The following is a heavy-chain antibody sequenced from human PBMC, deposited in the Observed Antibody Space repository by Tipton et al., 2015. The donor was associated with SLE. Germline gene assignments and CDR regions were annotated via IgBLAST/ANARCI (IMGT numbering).Heavy chain of an antibody. Sequence: QLVQSGGGVVHPGRSLRLSCAASGLPFSVYFMSWIRQAPGKGLEWVALISYDGTNEFYTDSVKGRFTISRDNYQNTLYLQMNSLRPEDTAVYYCARDKNDDGIFDIWGQGTMVTVSS. CDR1: GLPFSVYF. J-gene: IGHJ3*02. V-gene: IGHV3-30*04. CDR2: ISYDGTNE. D-gene: IGHD1-1*01. CDR3: ARDKNDDGIFDI.